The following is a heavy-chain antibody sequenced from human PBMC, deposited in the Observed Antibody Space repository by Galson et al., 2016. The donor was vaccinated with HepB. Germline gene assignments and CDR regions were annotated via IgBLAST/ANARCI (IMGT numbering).Heavy chain of an antibody. Sequence: SETLSLTCNVSGDSINGSFWGCIRQPPGKGLEWIGYVFYSGSTKYNHSLNSRFTMSVDTSTNQSSLQRTSVTPPHTAVYYCVKTGGFHSDIWYAVGRWFDPWGQGTLVTGSS. CDR1: GDSINGSF. J-gene: IGHJ5*02. D-gene: IGHD6-13*01. V-gene: IGHV4-59*12. CDR3: VKTGGFHSDIWYAVGRWFDP. CDR2: VFYSGST.